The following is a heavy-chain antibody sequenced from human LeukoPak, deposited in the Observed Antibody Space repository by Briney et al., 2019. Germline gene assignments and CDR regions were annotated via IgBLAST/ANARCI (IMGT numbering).Heavy chain of an antibody. CDR3: TRDKDWSYDY. Sequence: GGSLRLSCTASGFTFGDHGMGWVRQAPGKGLEWVGFIRRKVYGGTTEYAASVRGRFSISRDDSKSIAYLEMNSLKTEDTAVYYCTRDKDWSYDYWGQGTLVTVSS. CDR2: IRRKVYGGTT. CDR1: GFTFGDHG. J-gene: IGHJ4*02. D-gene: IGHD3/OR15-3a*01. V-gene: IGHV3-49*04.